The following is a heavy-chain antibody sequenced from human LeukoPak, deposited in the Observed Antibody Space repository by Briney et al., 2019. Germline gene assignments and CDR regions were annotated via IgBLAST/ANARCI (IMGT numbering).Heavy chain of an antibody. Sequence: PGGSLRLSCAASGFTFSDYYMSWIRRAPGKGLEWVSYISSSGSTIYYADSVKGRFTISRDNSKNTLYLQMNSLRAEDTAVYYCAKDQDYYDSPFDYWGQGTLVTVSS. J-gene: IGHJ4*02. CDR1: GFTFSDYY. D-gene: IGHD3-22*01. V-gene: IGHV3-11*01. CDR2: ISSSGSTI. CDR3: AKDQDYYDSPFDY.